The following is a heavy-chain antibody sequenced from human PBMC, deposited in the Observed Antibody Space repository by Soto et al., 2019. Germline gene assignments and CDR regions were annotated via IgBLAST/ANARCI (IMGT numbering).Heavy chain of an antibody. CDR1: GCTFTALY. J-gene: IGHJ5*02. D-gene: IGHD3-9*01. V-gene: IGHV1-2*02. CDR2: VNPNTGLT. Sequence: AAVKVSCKACGCTFTALYMNWVRQAPGQGLEWMGWVNPNTGLTRYAQKFQDRVTMTRDTSINTAYMELRGLTSDDTAVYYCTTLRLDPWGQGTLVTVSS. CDR3: TTLRLDP.